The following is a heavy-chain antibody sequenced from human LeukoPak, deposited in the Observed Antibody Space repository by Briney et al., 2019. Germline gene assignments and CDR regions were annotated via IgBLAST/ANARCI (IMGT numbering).Heavy chain of an antibody. CDR3: AQDGASIRFDN. J-gene: IGHJ4*02. D-gene: IGHD5-24*01. Sequence: GGSLRLSCAASGFTFSSYAMHWVRQAPGKGLEWVAVISYDGSNKYYADSVKGRFIISRDNSKNTLYLQMNSLRAEDTAVYYCAQDGASIRFDNWGQGTLVTVSS. CDR2: ISYDGSNK. V-gene: IGHV3-30*04. CDR1: GFTFSSYA.